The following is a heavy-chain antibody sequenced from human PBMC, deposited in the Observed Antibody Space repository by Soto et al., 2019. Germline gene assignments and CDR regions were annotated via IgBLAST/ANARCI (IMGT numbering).Heavy chain of an antibody. V-gene: IGHV4-31*03. J-gene: IGHJ3*02. CDR3: ARGQLELRDAFDI. CDR2: IYYSGST. Sequence: SETVSLTCTVSGGSISSGGYYWSWIRQHPGKGLEWIGYIYYSGSTYYNPSLKSRVTISVDKSKNQFSLKLSSVTAADTAVYYCARGQLELRDAFDIWGQGTMVTVSS. CDR1: GGSISSGGYY. D-gene: IGHD1-1*01.